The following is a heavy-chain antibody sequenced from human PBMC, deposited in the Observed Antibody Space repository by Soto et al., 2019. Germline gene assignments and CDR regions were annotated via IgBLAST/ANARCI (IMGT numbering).Heavy chain of an antibody. V-gene: IGHV1-69*13. D-gene: IGHD2-15*01. Sequence: SVKVSCKASGYTFTSYGISWVRQAPGQGLEWMGGIIPIFGTADYAQKFQGRVTITADESTSTAYMELSSLRSEDTAVYYCARDLGGWPDYWGQGTLVTVSS. CDR2: IIPIFGTA. J-gene: IGHJ4*02. CDR1: GYTFTSYG. CDR3: ARDLGGWPDY.